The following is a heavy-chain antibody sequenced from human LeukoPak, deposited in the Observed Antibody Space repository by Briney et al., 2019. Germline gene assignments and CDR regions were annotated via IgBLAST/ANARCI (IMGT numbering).Heavy chain of an antibody. Sequence: ASVKVSYKVSGYTLTELSMHWVRQAPGKGLEWMGGFDPEDGETIYAQKFQGRVTMTEDTSTDTAYMELSSLRSEDTAVYYCTTGTSTFIAAPGRYWGQGTLVIVSS. J-gene: IGHJ4*02. CDR1: GYTLTELS. CDR2: FDPEDGET. CDR3: TTGTSTFIAAPGRY. D-gene: IGHD6-13*01. V-gene: IGHV1-24*01.